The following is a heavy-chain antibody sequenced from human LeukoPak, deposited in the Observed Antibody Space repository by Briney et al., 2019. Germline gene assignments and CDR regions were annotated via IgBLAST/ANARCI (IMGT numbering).Heavy chain of an antibody. V-gene: IGHV1-69*13. CDR3: AGSYGSGSYYPYFDY. D-gene: IGHD3-10*01. CDR2: IIPIFGTA. CDR1: GGTFSSYA. Sequence: SVKVSCKASGGTFSSYAISWVRQAPGQGLEWMGGIIPIFGTANYAQKFQGRVTITADESTSTAYMELSSLRSEDTAVYYCAGSYGSGSYYPYFDYWGQGTLVTVSS. J-gene: IGHJ4*02.